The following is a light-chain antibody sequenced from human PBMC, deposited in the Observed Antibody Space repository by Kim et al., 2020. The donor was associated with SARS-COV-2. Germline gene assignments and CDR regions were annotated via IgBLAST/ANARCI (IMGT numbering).Light chain of an antibody. CDR2: GAS. CDR3: RQYGSSLST. J-gene: IGKJ5*01. V-gene: IGKV3-20*01. Sequence: PGENVALTYSANQKVSSSYLAWYQQKPAQAPRLLIYGASSRATGIPDRFSGSGSGTDFTLTISRLEPEDFAVYFCRQYGSSLSTVGQGTRLEIK. CDR1: QKVSSSY.